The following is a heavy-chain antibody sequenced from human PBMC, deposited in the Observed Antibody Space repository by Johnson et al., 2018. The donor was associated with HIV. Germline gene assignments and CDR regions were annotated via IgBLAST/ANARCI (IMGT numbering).Heavy chain of an antibody. CDR2: ISGSGGST. Sequence: VQLVESGGGVVQPGRSLRLSCAASGFTFSSYAMSWVRQAPGKGLEWVSAISGSGGSTYYADSVKGRFTISRDNSKNTLYLQMNSLRAEDTAGYYCAKVLTASTSWLDDAFDICGQGTMVTVSS. V-gene: IGHV3-23*04. CDR3: AKVLTASTSWLDDAFDI. J-gene: IGHJ3*02. D-gene: IGHD6-13*01. CDR1: GFTFSSYA.